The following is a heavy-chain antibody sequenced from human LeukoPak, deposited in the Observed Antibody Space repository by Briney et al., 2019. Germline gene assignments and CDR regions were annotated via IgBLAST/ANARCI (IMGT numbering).Heavy chain of an antibody. CDR3: ATGELYDYVWGSYRS. J-gene: IGHJ4*02. V-gene: IGHV1-24*01. D-gene: IGHD3-16*02. CDR2: FDPEDGGT. Sequence: EASVKVSCTVSGYTLTELSMHWVRQAPGKGLEWMGGFDPEDGGTIYAQKFQGRVTMTEDTSTDTAYMELSSLRSEDTAVYYCATGELYDYVWGSYRSWGQGTLVTVSS. CDR1: GYTLTELS.